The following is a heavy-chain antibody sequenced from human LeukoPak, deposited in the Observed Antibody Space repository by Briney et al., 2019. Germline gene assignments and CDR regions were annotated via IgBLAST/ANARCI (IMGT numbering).Heavy chain of an antibody. D-gene: IGHD3-10*01. CDR3: ATRWFGELFSWFDP. V-gene: IGHV4-34*01. CDR1: GGSFSGYY. Sequence: PSETLSLTCAVYGGSFSGYYWSWIRQPPGKGLEWIGEINHSGSTNYNPSLKSRVTISVDTSKNQFSLKLSSVTAADTAVYYCATRWFGELFSWFDPWGQGTLVTVSS. J-gene: IGHJ5*02. CDR2: INHSGST.